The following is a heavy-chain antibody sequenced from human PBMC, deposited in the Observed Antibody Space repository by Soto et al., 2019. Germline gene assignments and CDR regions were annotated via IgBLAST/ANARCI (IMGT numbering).Heavy chain of an antibody. CDR1: GFTFSDYY. Sequence: VQLVESGGGLVKPGGSLRLSCAASGFTFSDYYMSWIRQAPGKGLEWVSYISSSSSYTNYADSVKGRFTISRDNAKNSLYLQMNSLRAEDTAVYYCARPTYRSSWYFDLWGRGTLVTVSS. CDR3: ARPTYRSSWYFDL. V-gene: IGHV3-11*05. J-gene: IGHJ2*01. D-gene: IGHD6-13*01. CDR2: ISSSSSYT.